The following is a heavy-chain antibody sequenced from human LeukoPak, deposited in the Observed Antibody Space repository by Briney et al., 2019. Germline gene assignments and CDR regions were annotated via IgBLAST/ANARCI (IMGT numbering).Heavy chain of an antibody. Sequence: GGSLRLSCAASGFTFSDYYMSWIRQAPGKGLEWVANIKQDGSEKYYVDSVKGRFTISRDNAKNSLYPQMNSLRAEDTAVYYCARVDILTGYHTNFDYWGQGTLVTVSS. D-gene: IGHD3-9*01. CDR1: GFTFSDYY. CDR2: IKQDGSEK. J-gene: IGHJ4*02. V-gene: IGHV3-7*01. CDR3: ARVDILTGYHTNFDY.